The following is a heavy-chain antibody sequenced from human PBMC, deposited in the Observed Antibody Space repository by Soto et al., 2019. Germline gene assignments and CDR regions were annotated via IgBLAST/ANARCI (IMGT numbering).Heavy chain of an antibody. CDR2: IYHSGST. J-gene: IGHJ5*02. Sequence: QLQLPESGSGLVKPSQTLSLTCAVSGGSISSGGYSWSWIRQPPGKGLEWIGYIYHSGSTYYNPSLKSRVTVSVDTSKNQFSLKLSSVTAADTAGYYFARGQVVAAQPWGQGTLGTVAA. V-gene: IGHV4-30-2*01. D-gene: IGHD2-15*01. CDR3: ARGQVVAAQP. CDR1: GGSISSGGYS.